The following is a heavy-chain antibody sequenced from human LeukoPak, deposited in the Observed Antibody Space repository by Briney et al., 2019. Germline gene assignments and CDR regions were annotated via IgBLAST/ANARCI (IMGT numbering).Heavy chain of an antibody. CDR2: ISAYNGNT. V-gene: IGHV1-18*01. Sequence: ASVKVSFKASGYTFTSYGISWVRQAPGQGLEWMGWISAYNGNTNYAQKLQGRVTMTTDTSTSTAYMELRSLRSDDTAVYYCARDRAAVYYYYYGMDVWGQGTTVTVSS. J-gene: IGHJ6*02. CDR1: GYTFTSYG. CDR3: ARDRAAVYYYYYGMDV. D-gene: IGHD2-15*01.